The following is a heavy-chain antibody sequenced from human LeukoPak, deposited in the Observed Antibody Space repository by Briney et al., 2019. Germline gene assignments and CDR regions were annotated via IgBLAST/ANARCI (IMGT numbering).Heavy chain of an antibody. V-gene: IGHV4-34*01. CDR2: INHSGST. Sequence: PSETLSLTCAVYGGSFSGYYWSWIRQPPGKGLEWIGEINHSGSTNYNPSLKSRVTISVDTSKNQFSLKLSSVTAADTAVYYCARGDGAAAAGIYFDYWGQGTLVTVSS. CDR1: GGSFSGYY. D-gene: IGHD6-13*01. CDR3: ARGDGAAAAGIYFDY. J-gene: IGHJ4*02.